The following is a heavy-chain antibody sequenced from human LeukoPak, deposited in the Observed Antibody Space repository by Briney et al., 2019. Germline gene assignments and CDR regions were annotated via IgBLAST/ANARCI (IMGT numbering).Heavy chain of an antibody. CDR2: ISGGGVVT. CDR1: GFTFSSHA. V-gene: IGHV3-23*01. CDR3: AKDRGY. J-gene: IGHJ4*02. Sequence: PGGSLRLSCTASGFTFSSHAMNWVRQASGKGLEWVSGISGGGVVTYYTDSVKGRFTISRDNSKNTLYLQMNSLRADDTAVYYCAKDRGYWGQGTLVTVSS.